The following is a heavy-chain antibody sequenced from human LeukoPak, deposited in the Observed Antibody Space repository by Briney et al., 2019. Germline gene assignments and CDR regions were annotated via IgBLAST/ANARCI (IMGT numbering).Heavy chain of an antibody. V-gene: IGHV3-15*01. CDR1: GFTFSNAW. CDR2: IKSKTDGGII. Sequence: PGGSLRLSCAASGFTFSNAWMSWVRQAPGKGLEWVGRIKSKTDGGIIDYAAPVQGRFTISRDDSKNTLYLQMNSLRTEDTAVYYCSNIYSYGLHGMDVWGQGTTVTVSS. D-gene: IGHD5-18*01. J-gene: IGHJ6*02. CDR3: SNIYSYGLHGMDV.